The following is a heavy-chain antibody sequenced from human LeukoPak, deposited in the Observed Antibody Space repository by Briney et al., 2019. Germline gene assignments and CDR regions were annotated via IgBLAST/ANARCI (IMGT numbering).Heavy chain of an antibody. CDR1: VGSINSFY. V-gene: IGHV4-59*13. D-gene: IGHD3-10*01. CDR2: IYYRGST. Sequence: SETLSLTCTVSVGSINSFYWSWIRQPPGKGLEWIGYIYYRGSTNYNPSLKSRVTISVETSKNHFSLNLMSVPAADTAVYYCARVSGFGVPFDYWGQGTLVTVSS. CDR3: ARVSGFGVPFDY. J-gene: IGHJ4*02.